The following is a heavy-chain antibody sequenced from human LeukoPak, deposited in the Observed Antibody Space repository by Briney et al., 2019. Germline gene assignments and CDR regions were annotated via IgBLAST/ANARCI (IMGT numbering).Heavy chain of an antibody. CDR2: INHSGST. CDR3: ARGLLGYYYMDV. CDR1: GGSFSGYY. V-gene: IGHV4-34*01. J-gene: IGHJ6*03. Sequence: KPSEILSLTCAVYGGSFSGYYWSWIRQPPGKGLEWIGEINHSGSTNYNPSLKSRVTISVDTSKNQFSLKLSSVTAADTAVYYCARGLLGYYYMDVWGKGTTVTVSS. D-gene: IGHD2-8*02.